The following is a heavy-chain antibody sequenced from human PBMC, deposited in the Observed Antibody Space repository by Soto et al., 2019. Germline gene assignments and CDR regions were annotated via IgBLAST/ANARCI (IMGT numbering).Heavy chain of an antibody. CDR3: ARGMGRFGEFIVGRNYYYFMDV. D-gene: IGHD3-10*01. J-gene: IGHJ6*03. V-gene: IGHV4-59*08. Sequence: ETLSLTCAVSGASINTYYWSWIRQPPGKGLEWIGYVYDTGSYYNPSLKSRVALSLDMSKNQFSLKLSSVTAADTAVYYCARGMGRFGEFIVGRNYYYFMDVWGKGTTVTVSS. CDR2: VYDTGS. CDR1: GASINTYY.